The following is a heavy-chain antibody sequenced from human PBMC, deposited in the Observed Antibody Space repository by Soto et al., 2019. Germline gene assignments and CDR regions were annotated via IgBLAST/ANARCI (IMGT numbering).Heavy chain of an antibody. J-gene: IGHJ6*02. V-gene: IGHV1-58*01. D-gene: IGHD1-7*01. CDR1: GFTFTSSA. CDR2: IVVGSGNT. Sequence: SVKVSCKASGFTFTSSAVQWVRQARGQRLEWIGWIVVGSGNTNYAQKFQERVTITRDMSTSTAYMELSSLRSEDTAVYYCAASSRTTNFRYYYYGMDVWGQGTTVTVSS. CDR3: AASSRTTNFRYYYYGMDV.